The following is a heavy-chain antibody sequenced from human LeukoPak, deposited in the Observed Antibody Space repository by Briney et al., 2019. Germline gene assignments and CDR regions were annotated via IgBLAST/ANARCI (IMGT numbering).Heavy chain of an antibody. J-gene: IGHJ5*02. CDR1: GYTFTSYG. CDR3: ARETAGLYDFWSGYYETIWFDP. V-gene: IGHV1-18*01. CDR2: ISAYNGNT. Sequence: ASVKVSCKASGYTFTSYGISWVRQAPGQGLEWMGWISAYNGNTNYAQKLQGRVTMTTDTSTSTAYMELRSLRSDDTAVYYCARETAGLYDFWSGYYETIWFDPWGQGTLVTVSS. D-gene: IGHD3-3*01.